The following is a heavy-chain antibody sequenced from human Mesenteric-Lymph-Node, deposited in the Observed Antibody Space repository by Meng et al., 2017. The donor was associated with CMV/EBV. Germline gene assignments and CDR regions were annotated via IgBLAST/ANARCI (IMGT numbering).Heavy chain of an antibody. CDR2: IYSGGSI. V-gene: IGHV3-53*01. CDR3: ARGGGTYNDFWSGHYQGFDY. D-gene: IGHD3-3*01. CDR1: GFSVSSNY. J-gene: IGHJ4*02. Sequence: SCAASGFSVSSNYMSWVRQAPGKGLEWVSVIYSGGSIYYADSVKVRFTISRDNSKNTLYLQMNTLRTEDTAVYYCARGGGTYNDFWSGHYQGFDYWGQGTLVTVSS.